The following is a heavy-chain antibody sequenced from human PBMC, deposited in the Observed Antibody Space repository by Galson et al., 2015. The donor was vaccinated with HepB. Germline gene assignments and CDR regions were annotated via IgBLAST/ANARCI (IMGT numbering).Heavy chain of an antibody. J-gene: IGHJ4*02. CDR3: TRDGPDGWSPPRGDY. CDR1: GFTFGDYA. D-gene: IGHD2-15*01. Sequence: SLRLSCAASGFTFGDYAMSWVRQAPGKGLEWVGFIRSKAYGGTTEYAASVKGRFTISRDDSKSIAYLQMNSLKTEDTAVYYCTRDGPDGWSPPRGDYWGQGTLVTVSS. CDR2: IRSKAYGGTT. V-gene: IGHV3-49*04.